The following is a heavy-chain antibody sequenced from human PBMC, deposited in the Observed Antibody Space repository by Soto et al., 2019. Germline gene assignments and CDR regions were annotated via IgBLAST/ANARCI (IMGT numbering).Heavy chain of an antibody. J-gene: IGHJ4*02. CDR2: IAPGNGNT. CDR3: AKGSRMWTPDY. Sequence: GASVKVSCKASGYTFTDSAIHWVRQAPGQSLEWLGWIAPGNGNTKYSQNFQGRVSITRDTSATTAYVELSSLRSEDTAVYYCAKGSRMWTPDYWGQGTLVTVSS. V-gene: IGHV1-3*01. CDR1: GYTFTDSA. D-gene: IGHD2-21*01.